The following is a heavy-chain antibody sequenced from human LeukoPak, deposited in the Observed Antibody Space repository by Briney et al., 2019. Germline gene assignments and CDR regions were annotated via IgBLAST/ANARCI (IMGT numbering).Heavy chain of an antibody. V-gene: IGHV3-64*01. CDR3: ARVGDRSGNGYSH. CDR2: ISRSGGNT. CDR1: GFTISRSS. Sequence: PGGSLRLSCAASGFTISRSSMHWVRQAPGKGLEFVSAISRSGGNTYYANSVKGRFTISRDTSKNTLYLQVGSLRVEDMAVYYCARVGDRSGNGYSHWGQGTLVTASS. J-gene: IGHJ4*02. D-gene: IGHD2-2*03.